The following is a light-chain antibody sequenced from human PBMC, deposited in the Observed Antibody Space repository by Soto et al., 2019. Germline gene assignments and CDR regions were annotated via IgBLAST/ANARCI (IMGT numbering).Light chain of an antibody. CDR1: QSISSW. CDR2: KAS. J-gene: IGKJ2*01. Sequence: DIQMTQSPSTLSASVGDRVTITCRASQSISSWLAWYQQKPGKASNLLIYKASTLGSGVPSRFSGGGSGTEFTLTISSLQPDDFATYYCQQHSSSSPYTFGQGTKLEIK. V-gene: IGKV1-5*03. CDR3: QQHSSSSPYT.